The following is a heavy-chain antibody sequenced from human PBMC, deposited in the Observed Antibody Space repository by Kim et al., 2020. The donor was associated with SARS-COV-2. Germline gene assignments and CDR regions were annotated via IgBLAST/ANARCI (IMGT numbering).Heavy chain of an antibody. CDR1: GYTLTELS. Sequence: ASVKVSCKVSGYTLTELSMHWVRQAPGKGLEWMGGFDPEHGETIYAQKFQGRVTMTEDTSTDTAYMELSSLRSEDTAVYYCATSLSQSIEYYDSSGYNLDYWGQGTLVTVSS. D-gene: IGHD3-22*01. J-gene: IGHJ4*02. V-gene: IGHV1-24*01. CDR3: ATSLSQSIEYYDSSGYNLDY. CDR2: FDPEHGET.